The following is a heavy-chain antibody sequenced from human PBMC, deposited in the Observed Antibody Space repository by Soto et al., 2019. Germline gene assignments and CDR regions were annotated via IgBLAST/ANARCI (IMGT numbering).Heavy chain of an antibody. CDR1: GFTFSSYS. CDR2: ISSSSSYI. CDR3: ARLNWNYVIDY. J-gene: IGHJ4*02. Sequence: GGSLRLSCAASGFTFSSYSMNWVRQAPGKGLEWVSSISSSSSYIYYADSVKGRFTISRDNAKNSLYLQMNSLRAEDTAVYYCARLNWNYVIDYWGQGTLVTVSS. D-gene: IGHD1-7*01. V-gene: IGHV3-21*01.